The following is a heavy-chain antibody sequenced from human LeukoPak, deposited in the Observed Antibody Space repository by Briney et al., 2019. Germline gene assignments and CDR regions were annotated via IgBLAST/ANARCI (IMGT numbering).Heavy chain of an antibody. J-gene: IGHJ4*02. CDR2: IRYDGSNK. D-gene: IGHD3-10*01. CDR1: GFTFSSYG. Sequence: GGSLRLSCAASGFTFSSYGMHWVRQAPGKGLEWVAFIRYDGSNKYYADSVKGRFTISRDNSKNTLYLQMNSLRAEDTAVYYCAKRGEVLWFGELYYFDYWGQGTLVTVSS. V-gene: IGHV3-30*02. CDR3: AKRGEVLWFGELYYFDY.